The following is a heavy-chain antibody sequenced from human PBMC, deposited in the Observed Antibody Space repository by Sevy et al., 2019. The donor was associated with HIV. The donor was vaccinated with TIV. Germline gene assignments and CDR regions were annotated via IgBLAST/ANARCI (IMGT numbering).Heavy chain of an antibody. CDR3: ARGKSGYGYALNY. V-gene: IGHV3-66*01. D-gene: IGHD5-18*01. CDR1: GFTVNSNY. Sequence: GGSLRLSCAASGFTVNSNYMTWVRQAPGKGLEGVSVIHSDDTTYNADSVKDRFTISRDNFTNTLYLHMSSPGAEDTAVYYCARGKSGYGYALNYWGQGTLVTVSS. J-gene: IGHJ4*02. CDR2: IHSDDTT.